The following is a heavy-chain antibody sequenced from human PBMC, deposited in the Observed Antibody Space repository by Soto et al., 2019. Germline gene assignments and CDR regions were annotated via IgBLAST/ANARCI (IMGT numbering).Heavy chain of an antibody. CDR1: GFTFSTYA. Sequence: GGSLRLSCAASGFTFSTYAMSWVRQAPGKGLEWVSAISGSGGSTYYADSVKGRFTISRDNSKNTLYLQMNSLRAEDTAVYYCAKVLRGGAMPGPDYWGQGTLVTVSS. CDR2: ISGSGGST. D-gene: IGHD3-16*01. CDR3: AKVLRGGAMPGPDY. J-gene: IGHJ4*02. V-gene: IGHV3-23*01.